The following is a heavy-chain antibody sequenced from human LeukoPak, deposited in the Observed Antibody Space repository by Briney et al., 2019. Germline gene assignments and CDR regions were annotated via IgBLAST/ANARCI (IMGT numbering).Heavy chain of an antibody. V-gene: IGHV3-23*01. CDR1: GFTFSSYG. CDR3: AKVGYSYGYLPFDY. D-gene: IGHD5-18*01. Sequence: GGTLRLSCAASGFTFSSYGMSWVRQAPGKGLEWVSAISGSGGSTYYADSVKGRSTISRDNSKNTLYLQMNSLRAEDTAVYYCAKVGYSYGYLPFDYWGQGTLVTVSS. J-gene: IGHJ4*02. CDR2: ISGSGGST.